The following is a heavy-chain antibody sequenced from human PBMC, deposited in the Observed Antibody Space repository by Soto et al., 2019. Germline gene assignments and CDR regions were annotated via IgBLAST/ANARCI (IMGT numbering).Heavy chain of an antibody. D-gene: IGHD3-3*01. J-gene: IGHJ2*01. CDR3: SMGYYDFWSGYYSSGWYFDL. CDR2: INHSGST. Sequence: PSETLSLTCAVYGGSFSGYYWSWIRQPPGKGLEWIGEINHSGSTNYNPSLKSRATISVDTSKNQFSMKLSSVNAADTAMYFFSMGYYDFWSGYYSSGWYFDLWGRGTLVTVSS. V-gene: IGHV4-34*01. CDR1: GGSFSGYY.